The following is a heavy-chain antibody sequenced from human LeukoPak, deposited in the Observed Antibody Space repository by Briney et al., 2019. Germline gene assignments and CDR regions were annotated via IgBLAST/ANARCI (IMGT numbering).Heavy chain of an antibody. CDR2: IYSDGSST. V-gene: IGHV3-74*01. Sequence: KAGGSLRLSCAASGFTFSSYCMHWVRQAPGKGLVWVSRIYSDGSSTSSADSVKGRFPISRDNDKNTLYLQMNSLRAEDTAVYYCARGLGEYSYGSHDYWGQGTLVTVSS. J-gene: IGHJ4*02. D-gene: IGHD5-18*01. CDR3: ARGLGEYSYGSHDY. CDR1: GFTFSSYC.